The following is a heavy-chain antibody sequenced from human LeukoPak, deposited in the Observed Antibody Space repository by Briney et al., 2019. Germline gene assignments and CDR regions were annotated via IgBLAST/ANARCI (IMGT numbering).Heavy chain of an antibody. CDR2: IWYDGSNK. Sequence: GRSLRLSCAASGFTFSSFGMHWVRQAPGKGLEWVAVIWYDGSNKYYADSVKGRFTISRDNSKNTLYLQMNSLRAEDTAVYYCARELPPVVTYYFDHWGQGTLVTVSS. CDR3: ARELPPVVTYYFDH. D-gene: IGHD2-15*01. J-gene: IGHJ4*02. V-gene: IGHV3-33*01. CDR1: GFTFSSFG.